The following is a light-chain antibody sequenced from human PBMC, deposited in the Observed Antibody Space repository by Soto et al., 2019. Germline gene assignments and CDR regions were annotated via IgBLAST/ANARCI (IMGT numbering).Light chain of an antibody. Sequence: DIVMTQSPAILSVSLGERATLSCLASQSISDNLAWYQQRSGQAPRLLIYGASTRATGVPARFSGSGSGTEFTLTISSLQSDDFAIYYGQQYKRWPPLTFGGGTKVE. CDR3: QQYKRWPPLT. V-gene: IGKV3-15*01. J-gene: IGKJ4*01. CDR1: QSISDN. CDR2: GAS.